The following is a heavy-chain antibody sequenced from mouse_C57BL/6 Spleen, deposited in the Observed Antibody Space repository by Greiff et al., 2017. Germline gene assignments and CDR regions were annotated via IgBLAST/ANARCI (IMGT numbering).Heavy chain of an antibody. V-gene: IGHV1-15*01. Sequence: QVHVKQSGAELVRPGASVTLSCKASGYTFTDYEMHWVKQTPVHGLEWIGAIDPETGGTAYNQKFKGKAILTADKSSSTAYMELRSLTSEDSAVYYCTRSYYGSSYKDYFDYWGQGTTLTVSS. CDR3: TRSYYGSSYKDYFDY. J-gene: IGHJ2*01. D-gene: IGHD1-1*01. CDR1: GYTFTDYE. CDR2: IDPETGGT.